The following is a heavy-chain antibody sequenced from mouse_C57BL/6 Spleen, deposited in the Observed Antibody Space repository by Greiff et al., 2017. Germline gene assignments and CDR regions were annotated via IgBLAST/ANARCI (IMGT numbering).Heavy chain of an antibody. J-gene: IGHJ3*01. Sequence: QVQLQQSGAELVRPGTSVKVSCKASGYAFTNYLIEWVKQRPGQGLEWIGVINPGSGGTNYNEKFKGKATLTADKSSSTAYMQLSSLTSEDSAVYVRARGILDYDGIAYWGQGTLVTVSA. CDR2: INPGSGGT. CDR1: GYAFTNYL. D-gene: IGHD2-4*01. V-gene: IGHV1-54*01. CDR3: ARGILDYDGIAY.